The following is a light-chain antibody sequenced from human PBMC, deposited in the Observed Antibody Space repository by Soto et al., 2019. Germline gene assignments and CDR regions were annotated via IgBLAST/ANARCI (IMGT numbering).Light chain of an antibody. Sequence: QSALTQPASVSGSPGQSIAISCTGTSSDVCTYDYVSWYQQYPDKAPKLIIYEVTQRPSGVSNRFSGSKSGNMASLTISGLQAEDEADYYCSSHTSVNTRVFGTGTKLTVL. V-gene: IGLV2-14*01. CDR1: SSDVCTYDY. J-gene: IGLJ1*01. CDR3: SSHTSVNTRV. CDR2: EVT.